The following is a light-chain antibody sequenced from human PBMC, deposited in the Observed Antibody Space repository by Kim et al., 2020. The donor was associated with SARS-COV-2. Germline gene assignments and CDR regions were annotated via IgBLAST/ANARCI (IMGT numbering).Light chain of an antibody. Sequence: PASISCRSSQSLLNSNGDNFLDWYVQKPGQSPQLLISLGSNRASGVPDRFSGSGSGTDFTLKISRVEAEDVGVYYCLQALQTPFTFGPGTKVDIK. CDR2: LGS. V-gene: IGKV2-28*01. CDR1: QSLLNSNGDNF. CDR3: LQALQTPFT. J-gene: IGKJ3*01.